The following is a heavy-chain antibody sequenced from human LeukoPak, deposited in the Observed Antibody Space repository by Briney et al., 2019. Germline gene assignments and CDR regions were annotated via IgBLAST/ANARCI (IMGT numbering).Heavy chain of an antibody. Sequence: GGSLSLSCAASGFTFSSYSMNWVRQAPGKGLEWVSYISSSGSTIYYADSVKGRFTISRDNAKNSLYLQMNSLSAEDTAVYYCARERGYCSGGSCYLEWGYYMDVWGKGTTVTISS. V-gene: IGHV3-48*04. J-gene: IGHJ6*03. CDR1: GFTFSSYS. D-gene: IGHD2-15*01. CDR2: ISSSGSTI. CDR3: ARERGYCSGGSCYLEWGYYMDV.